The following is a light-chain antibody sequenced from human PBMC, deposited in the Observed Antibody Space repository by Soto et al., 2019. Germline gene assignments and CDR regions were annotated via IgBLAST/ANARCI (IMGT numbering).Light chain of an antibody. J-gene: IGKJ1*01. Sequence: DIQMTQSPSSLSASVGDRVTITCRASQRIGNYLAWYQQKPGKVPELLIHGASTLQSGVPSRFSGSGSGTDFTLTISGLQPEDVATYYCQKYDSAPRTFGQGTKVDIK. CDR3: QKYDSAPRT. CDR2: GAS. V-gene: IGKV1-27*01. CDR1: QRIGNY.